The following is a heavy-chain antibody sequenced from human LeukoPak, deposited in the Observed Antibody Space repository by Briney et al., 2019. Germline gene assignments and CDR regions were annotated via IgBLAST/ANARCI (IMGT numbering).Heavy chain of an antibody. CDR1: GGSISSYY. J-gene: IGHJ4*02. V-gene: IGHV4-59*01. CDR2: INYSGST. CDR3: ARVGSGYSYGYNDY. Sequence: PSETLSLTCTVSGGSISSYYWNWIRQPPGKGLEWIGYINYSGSTDYNPSLKSRVTISVDTSKNQFSLNLSSVTAADTAVYYCARVGSGYSYGYNDYWGQGTLVTVSS. D-gene: IGHD5-18*01.